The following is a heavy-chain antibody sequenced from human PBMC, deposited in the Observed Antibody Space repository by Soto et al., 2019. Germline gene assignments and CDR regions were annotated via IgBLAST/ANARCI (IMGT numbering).Heavy chain of an antibody. Sequence: SETLSLTCTVSGGSISSYYWSWIRQPPGKGLEWIGYIYYSGSTNYNPSLKSRVTISVDTSKNQFSLKLSSVTAADTAVYYCASRGSHKLGKDGACDIWGQGTMVTVSS. CDR2: IYYSGST. CDR1: GGSISSYY. CDR3: ASRGSHKLGKDGACDI. D-gene: IGHD7-27*01. V-gene: IGHV4-59*01. J-gene: IGHJ3*02.